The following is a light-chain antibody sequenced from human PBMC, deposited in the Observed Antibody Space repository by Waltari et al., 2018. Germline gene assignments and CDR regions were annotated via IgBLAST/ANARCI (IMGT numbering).Light chain of an antibody. Sequence: QFALTQPASVSGSPGQSITISCTGTSSDIGTYDYVSWYQQHPGEAPKLILYDVSHRPSGVPNRFSGSKSDNTASLTISCLQAENESDYYCSSFTTRSTWVFGGGTKLTVL. CDR1: SSDIGTYDY. CDR3: SSFTTRSTWV. CDR2: DVS. J-gene: IGLJ3*02. V-gene: IGLV2-14*03.